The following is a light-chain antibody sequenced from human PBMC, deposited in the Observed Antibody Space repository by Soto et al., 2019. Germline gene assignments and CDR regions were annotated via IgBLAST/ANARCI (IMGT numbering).Light chain of an antibody. J-gene: IGKJ1*01. CDR3: QQYNSYSGT. CDR1: QSISSW. CDR2: DAS. V-gene: IGKV1-5*01. Sequence: DIQMTQSPSPLSASVGDRVTIPCRASQSISSWLAWYQQKPGKAPKLLIYDASSLASGVPSRFSGSGSGTEFTLTISSLQPDDFATYYCQQYNSYSGTFGQGTKVEIK.